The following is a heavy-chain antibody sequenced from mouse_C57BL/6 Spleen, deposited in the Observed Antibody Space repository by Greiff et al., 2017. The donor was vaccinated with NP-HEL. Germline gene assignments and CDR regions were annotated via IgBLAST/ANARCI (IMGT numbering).Heavy chain of an antibody. CDR1: GYTFTSYW. V-gene: IGHV1-69*01. D-gene: IGHD3-3*01. CDR3: ARWGTKDFDY. J-gene: IGHJ2*01. Sequence: QVQLQQSGAELVMPGASVKLSCKASGYTFTSYWMHWVKQRPGQGLEWIGEIDPSDSYTNYNQKFKGKSTLTVDKSSSTAYMQLSSLTSEDSAVYYCARWGTKDFDYWGQGTTLTVSS. CDR2: IDPSDSYT.